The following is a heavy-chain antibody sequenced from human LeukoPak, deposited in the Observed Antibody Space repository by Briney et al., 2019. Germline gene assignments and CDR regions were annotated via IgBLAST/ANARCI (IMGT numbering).Heavy chain of an antibody. CDR2: IKSDGSST. J-gene: IGHJ5*02. V-gene: IGHV3-74*01. D-gene: IGHD6-6*01. CDR1: GFTFSSYW. CDR3: ARNIAARWFDP. Sequence: GVSLRLSCAASGFTFSSYWMHWVRQAPGKGLVWVSRIKSDGSSTSYADFVKGRFTISRDNAKNTLYLQMNSLRAEDTAVYYCARNIAARWFDPWGQGTLVTVSS.